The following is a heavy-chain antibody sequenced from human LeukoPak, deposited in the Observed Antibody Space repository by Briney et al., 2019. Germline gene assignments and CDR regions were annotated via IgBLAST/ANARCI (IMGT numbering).Heavy chain of an antibody. V-gene: IGHV3-7*01. CDR1: GFPFKAYW. Sequence: GGSLRLSCVASGFPFKAYWMTWVRQSPGKGLDWVANIKPDGSETNYLDSVKGRFTISRDNARDSLFLEMNNLRVDDTAVYYCARDGGELWPLDEWGQGILVTVSS. CDR2: IKPDGSET. CDR3: ARDGGELWPLDE. D-gene: IGHD3-10*01. J-gene: IGHJ4*02.